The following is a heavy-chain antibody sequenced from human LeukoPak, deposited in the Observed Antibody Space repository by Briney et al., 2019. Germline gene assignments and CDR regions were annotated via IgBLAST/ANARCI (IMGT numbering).Heavy chain of an antibody. CDR2: ISSGGSTV. CDR1: GFTFSGYE. D-gene: IGHD4-17*01. CDR3: ARAFYGDLDY. V-gene: IGHV3-48*03. J-gene: IGHJ4*02. Sequence: GGSLRLSCAASGFTFSGYEINWVRQAPGKGLEWVSYISSGGSTVYHADSVKGRFTISRDNAKNSLYLQMSSLRAEDTAVYYCARAFYGDLDYWGQGTLVTVSS.